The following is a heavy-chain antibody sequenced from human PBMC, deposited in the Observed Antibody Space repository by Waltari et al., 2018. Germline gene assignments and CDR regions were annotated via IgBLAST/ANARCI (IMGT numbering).Heavy chain of an antibody. CDR1: GGSISSYY. CDR2: IYTSGST. Sequence: QVQLQESGPGLVKPSETLSLTCTVSGGSISSYYWSWIRQPAGQGLEWIGRIYTSGSTNYKPSRKSRVTMSVDTSKNLFSRRLSSVTAADSAVYCWAGDSPHDRGYETKLNIVSLFDYWGQGTLVTVSS. D-gene: IGHD5-12*01. CDR3: AGDSPHDRGYETKLNIVSLFDY. V-gene: IGHV4-4*07. J-gene: IGHJ4*02.